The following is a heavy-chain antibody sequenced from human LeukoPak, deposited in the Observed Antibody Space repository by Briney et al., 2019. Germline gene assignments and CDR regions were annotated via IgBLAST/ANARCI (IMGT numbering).Heavy chain of an antibody. J-gene: IGHJ4*02. V-gene: IGHV3-48*01. D-gene: IGHD6-19*01. CDR3: ARDRDSSGWYYFDY. CDR1: GFTLSNYC. Sequence: GGSLRLSCAVTGFTLSNYCMNWVRQAPGKGLEWVSYISSSSRTVYYADSVKGRFTISRDNAQNSLDLQMNSLRAEGTAVYYCARDRDSSGWYYFDYWGQGTLVTVSS. CDR2: ISSSSRTV.